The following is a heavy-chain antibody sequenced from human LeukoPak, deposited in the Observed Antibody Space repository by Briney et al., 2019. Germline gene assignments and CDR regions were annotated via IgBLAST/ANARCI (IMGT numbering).Heavy chain of an antibody. CDR2: ISGNGDGT. J-gene: IGHJ4*02. CDR1: GFTFSDYA. D-gene: IGHD6-13*01. Sequence: GGSLRLSCAASGFTFSDYAMHWVRQAPGKGLEYVSAISGNGDGTSYPKSVKGRFTISRDNSKNTVYLQMGYLRAEDTAVYYCARGAAAADYWGQGTLVTVSS. V-gene: IGHV3-64*01. CDR3: ARGAAAADY.